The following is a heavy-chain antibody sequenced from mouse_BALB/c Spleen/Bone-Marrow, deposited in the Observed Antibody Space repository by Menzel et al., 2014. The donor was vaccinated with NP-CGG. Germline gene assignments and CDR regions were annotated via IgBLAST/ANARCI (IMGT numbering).Heavy chain of an antibody. CDR3: ARRYGHYWYFDV. CDR1: GYTFTDYW. D-gene: IGHD2-10*02. J-gene: IGHJ1*01. Sequence: QVHVKQSGAELVMPGASVKMSCKASGYTFTDYWMHWVKQRPGQGLEWIGAIDTSDSYTTYNQNFKDKATLTVDVSSSTAYMQFSSLTSEDSAVYYCARRYGHYWYFDVWGAGTTVTVSS. CDR2: IDTSDSYT. V-gene: IGHV1-69*01.